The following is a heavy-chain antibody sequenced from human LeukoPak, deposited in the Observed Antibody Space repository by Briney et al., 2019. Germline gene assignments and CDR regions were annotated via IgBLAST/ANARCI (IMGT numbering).Heavy chain of an antibody. CDR3: AKLDGALLWFGKDYFDY. J-gene: IGHJ4*02. CDR1: GFTVSSNY. CDR2: IYSGGST. D-gene: IGHD3-10*01. Sequence: PGGSLRLSCAASGFTVSSNYMSWVRQAPGKGLEWVSVIYSGGSTYYADSVKGRFTISRDNSKNTLYLQMNSLTAEDTAIYYCAKLDGALLWFGKDYFDYWGQGTLVTVSS. V-gene: IGHV3-66*04.